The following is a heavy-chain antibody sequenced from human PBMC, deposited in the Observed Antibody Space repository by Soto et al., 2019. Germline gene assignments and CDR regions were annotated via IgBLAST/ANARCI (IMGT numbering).Heavy chain of an antibody. CDR2: IIPIFGTA. V-gene: IGHV1-69*13. J-gene: IGHJ6*02. CDR1: GGTFSSYA. D-gene: IGHD2-15*01. Sequence: SVKVSCKASGGTFSSYAISWVRQAPGQGLEWIGGIIPIFGTANYAQKFQGRVTITADESTSTAYMELSSLRSEDTAVYYCASNNIVVVVAATNYYYYGMDVWGQGTTVTVSS. CDR3: ASNNIVVVVAATNYYYYGMDV.